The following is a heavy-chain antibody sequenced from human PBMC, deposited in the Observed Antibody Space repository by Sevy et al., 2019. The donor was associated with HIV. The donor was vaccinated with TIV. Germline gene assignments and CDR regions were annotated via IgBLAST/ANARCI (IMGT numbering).Heavy chain of an antibody. CDR2: VSSLSNYI. Sequence: GGSLRLSCAASGFTFSSYSMNWVRQAPGKGLEWVSSVSSLSNYIYYEDSLKVRFTISRDNAKNSLYLQMNNLRVEDTALYYCARDRKGEYSAYDGAGYFGMDVWGQGITVTVSS. V-gene: IGHV3-21*01. D-gene: IGHD5-12*01. J-gene: IGHJ6*02. CDR3: ARDRKGEYSAYDGAGYFGMDV. CDR1: GFTFSSYS.